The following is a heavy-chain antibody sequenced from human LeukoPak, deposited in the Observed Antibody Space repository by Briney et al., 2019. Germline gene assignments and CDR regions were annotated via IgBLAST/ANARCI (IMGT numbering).Heavy chain of an antibody. CDR1: GGSISSYY. D-gene: IGHD3-10*01. Sequence: PSQTLSLTCTVSGGSISSYYWSWIRQPPGKGLEWIGYIYYSGSTNYNPSLKSRATISVDTSKNQFSLKLSSVTAADTAVYYCARRFYGSGSYVFDYWGQGTLVTVSS. V-gene: IGHV4-59*01. CDR2: IYYSGST. CDR3: ARRFYGSGSYVFDY. J-gene: IGHJ4*02.